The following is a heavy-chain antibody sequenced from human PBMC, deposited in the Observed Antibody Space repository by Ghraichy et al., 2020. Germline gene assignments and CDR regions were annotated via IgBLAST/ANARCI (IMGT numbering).Heavy chain of an antibody. J-gene: IGHJ4*02. Sequence: GGSLRLSCAASGFTFSSYAMSWVRQAPGKGLEWVSAISGSGGSTYYADSVKGRFTISRDNSKNTLYLQMNSLRAEDTAVYYCAKDRGIAAAGTTAYDYWGQGTLVTVSS. D-gene: IGHD6-13*01. V-gene: IGHV3-23*01. CDR2: ISGSGGST. CDR3: AKDRGIAAAGTTAYDY. CDR1: GFTFSSYA.